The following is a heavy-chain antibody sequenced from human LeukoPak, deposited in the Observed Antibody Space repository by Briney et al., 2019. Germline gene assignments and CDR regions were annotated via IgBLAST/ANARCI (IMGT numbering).Heavy chain of an antibody. CDR1: GGSISSYY. CDR2: IYYSGST. Sequence: SETLSLTCTVSGGSISSYYWSWIRQHPGKGLEWIGYIYYSGSTYYNPSLKSRVTISVDTSKNQFSLKLSSVTAADTAVYYCARDTSSGRSYGMDVWGQGTTVTVSS. V-gene: IGHV4-59*06. D-gene: IGHD3-22*01. CDR3: ARDTSSGRSYGMDV. J-gene: IGHJ6*02.